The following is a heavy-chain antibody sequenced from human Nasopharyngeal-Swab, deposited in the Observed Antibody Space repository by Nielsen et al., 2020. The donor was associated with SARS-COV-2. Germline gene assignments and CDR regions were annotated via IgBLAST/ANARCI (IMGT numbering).Heavy chain of an antibody. J-gene: IGHJ4*01. Sequence: GESLKISCTASGFTFGDYAMSWFRQAPGKGLEWGGFIRSKAYGGTTEHAASVKGRFTISRDDSKSIAYLQMNSLKTEDTAVYYCTRGGVFVVVIAATFDYWGHGTLVTVSS. V-gene: IGHV3-49*03. CDR2: IRSKAYGGTT. CDR3: TRGGVFVVVIAATFDY. CDR1: GFTFGDYA. D-gene: IGHD2-21*01.